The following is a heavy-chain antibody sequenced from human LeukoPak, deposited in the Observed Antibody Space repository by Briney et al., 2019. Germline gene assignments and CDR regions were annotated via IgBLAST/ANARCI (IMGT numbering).Heavy chain of an antibody. D-gene: IGHD6-13*01. V-gene: IGHV1-69*01. CDR3: ARSSSWYEAFDY. CDR1: GGTFSSYA. J-gene: IGHJ4*02. CDR2: IIPIFGTA. Sequence: SVKVSCKASGGTFSSYAISWVRQAPGQGLEWMGGIIPIFGTANYAQKFQGRVTITADESTSTAYMELSSLRSEDTAVYYCARSSSWYEAFDYWGQGTLVTVSS.